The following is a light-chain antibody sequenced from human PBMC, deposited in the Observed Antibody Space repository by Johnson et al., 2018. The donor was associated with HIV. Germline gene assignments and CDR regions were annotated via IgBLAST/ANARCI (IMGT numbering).Light chain of an antibody. V-gene: IGLV1-51*01. CDR3: GTWDSSRSAVV. CDR1: SSNIGNNY. Sequence: HSVLTQPPSVSAAPGQKVTISCSGSSSNIGNNYVSWYQQLPGTAPKLLIYDNNKRPSGIPDRFSGSKSGTSATLGITGLQTGDEADYYCGTWDSSRSAVVFGTGTKVTVL. CDR2: DNN. J-gene: IGLJ1*01.